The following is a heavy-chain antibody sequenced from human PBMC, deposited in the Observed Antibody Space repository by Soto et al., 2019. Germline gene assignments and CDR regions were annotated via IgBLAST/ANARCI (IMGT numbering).Heavy chain of an antibody. CDR3: ARDPTHGSGTYLDY. Sequence: SLRLSCAASGFTFSDYGMHWVRQAPGKGLEWVAVIWYDGSNKYYADSVRGRFTLSRDNSKNTLYLQMNGLRAEDTAVFYCARDPTHGSGTYLDYWGQGTVVTVSS. J-gene: IGHJ4*02. CDR2: IWYDGSNK. CDR1: GFTFSDYG. V-gene: IGHV3-33*01. D-gene: IGHD3-10*01.